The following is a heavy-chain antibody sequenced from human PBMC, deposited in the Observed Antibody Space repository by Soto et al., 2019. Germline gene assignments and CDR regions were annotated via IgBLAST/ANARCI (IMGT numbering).Heavy chain of an antibody. D-gene: IGHD3-22*01. Sequence: GGSLRLSCAASGFTFTSYWMSWVRQAPGKGLEWVANIKQDGSFNYYVDSVKGRFTISRDNAKNSLYLQVNSLRAEDTAMYYCARDVRLYSRDNTGYWGNDLWGQGALVTVSS. CDR2: IKQDGSFN. CDR3: ARDVRLYSRDNTGYWGNDL. CDR1: GFTFTSYW. J-gene: IGHJ5*02. V-gene: IGHV3-7*01.